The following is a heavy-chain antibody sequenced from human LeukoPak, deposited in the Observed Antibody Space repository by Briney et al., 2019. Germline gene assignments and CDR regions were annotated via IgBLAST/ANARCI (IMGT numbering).Heavy chain of an antibody. V-gene: IGHV3-23*01. D-gene: IGHD5-12*01. CDR1: GFTFSSYA. J-gene: IGHJ1*01. Sequence: GGSLRLSCAASGFTFSSYAMSWVRQAPGKGLEWVSVISGSGGSTYYADSVKGRFTISRDNSKNTLYLHMNSLRAEDTAVYYCAKSGYDYAEYFQHWGQGTLVTVSS. CDR3: AKSGYDYAEYFQH. CDR2: ISGSGGST.